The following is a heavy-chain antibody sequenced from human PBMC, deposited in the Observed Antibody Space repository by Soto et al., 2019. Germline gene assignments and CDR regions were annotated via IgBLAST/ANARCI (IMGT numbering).Heavy chain of an antibody. Sequence: QVQLVQSGAEVKKPGASVKVSCKASGYTFTGYYMHWVRQAPGQGLEWMGWINPNSVGTNYEQKFQGRMTITRDTSLSPAHMDLSRLRSDDTAVYYCARVRGYCGYWFNRWGQGSLVT. CDR3: ARVRGYCGYWFNR. CDR2: INPNSVGT. J-gene: IGHJ5*02. CDR1: GYTFTGYY. D-gene: IGHD5-12*01. V-gene: IGHV1-2*02.